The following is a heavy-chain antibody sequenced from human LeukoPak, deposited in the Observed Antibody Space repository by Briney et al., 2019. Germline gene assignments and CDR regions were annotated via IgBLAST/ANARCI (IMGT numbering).Heavy chain of an antibody. CDR3: ARVAGIAVAYAFDI. D-gene: IGHD6-19*01. J-gene: IGHJ3*02. CDR2: ISSSSSYI. CDR1: GFTFSSYS. V-gene: IGHV3-21*01. Sequence: PGGSLRLSCAASGFTFSSYSMNWVRQAPGKGLEWVSSISSSSSYIYYADSVKGRFTISRDNAKNSLYLQMNSLRAEDTAVYYCARVAGIAVAYAFDIWGQGTVVTVSS.